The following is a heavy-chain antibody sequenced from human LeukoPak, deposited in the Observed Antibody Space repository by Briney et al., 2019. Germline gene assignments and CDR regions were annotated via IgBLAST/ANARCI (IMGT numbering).Heavy chain of an antibody. Sequence: ASVKVSCKASGYTITDYYLHWVRQATGQGLEWLGWMNPNSGNTGYAQKFQGRVTMTRNTAINTAYMELSRLRSDDTAVYYCARDHLSTAGYWGQGTLVTVSS. V-gene: IGHV1-8*02. D-gene: IGHD6-13*01. CDR1: GYTITDYY. CDR2: MNPNSGNT. CDR3: ARDHLSTAGY. J-gene: IGHJ4*02.